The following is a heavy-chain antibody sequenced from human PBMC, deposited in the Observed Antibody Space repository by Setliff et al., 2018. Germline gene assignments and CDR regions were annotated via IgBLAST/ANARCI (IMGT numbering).Heavy chain of an antibody. J-gene: IGHJ5*02. D-gene: IGHD6-13*01. Sequence: ASVQVSCKASGYTFTSYYMHWVRQAPGQGLEWMGIINPSGGSTSYAQKFQGRVTMTRDTSTSTVYMELSSLRSEDTAVYYCARTLEAAAGTVWFDPWGQGTLVTVSS. CDR1: GYTFTSYY. CDR3: ARTLEAAAGTVWFDP. V-gene: IGHV1-46*01. CDR2: INPSGGST.